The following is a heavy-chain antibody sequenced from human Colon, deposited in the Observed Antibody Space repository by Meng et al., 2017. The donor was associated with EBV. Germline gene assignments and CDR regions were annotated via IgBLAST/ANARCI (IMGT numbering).Heavy chain of an antibody. CDR1: GGSISSGGYY. CDR2: IYYSGST. D-gene: IGHD3-22*01. V-gene: IGHV4-30-4*01. J-gene: IGHJ5*02. Sequence: VRRQESGSGLVKPAQPPSLTCAVSGGSISSGGYYWSWIRQPPGKCLEWIGYIYYSGSTYYIPSLKSRVTISVDTAKNQFSLKLSSVTAADTAVYYCARSAMISAWFDPWGQGTLVTVSS. CDR3: ARSAMISAWFDP.